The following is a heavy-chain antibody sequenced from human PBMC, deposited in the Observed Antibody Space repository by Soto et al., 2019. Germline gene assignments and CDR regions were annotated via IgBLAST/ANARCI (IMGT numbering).Heavy chain of an antibody. CDR1: GCTFDDYA. J-gene: IGHJ4*02. D-gene: IGHD3-22*01. CDR2: LTWNGEVL. CDR3: VKDSESSSYLSHLDC. V-gene: IGHV3-9*01. Sequence: GGSLRLSCVASGCTFDDYAIHWVRQTPGQCLEWVSGLTWNGEVLGSAGAVRGRVTISRDKAESSLYMEMNSLSPEATALYYFVKDSESSSYLSHLDCYGRGSLLAVSS.